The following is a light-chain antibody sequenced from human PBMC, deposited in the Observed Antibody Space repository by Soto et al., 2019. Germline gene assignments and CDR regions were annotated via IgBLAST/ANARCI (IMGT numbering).Light chain of an antibody. CDR1: QGISSY. V-gene: IGKV1-9*01. J-gene: IGKJ4*01. Sequence: DSQLTQSPSFLSASVGDRVTITCRASQGISSYLAWYQQKPGKAPKLLIYAASTLQSGVPSRFSGSGSGTEFTLTISSLQPEDFATYYCQQLNSYPRTYGGGTKVEI. CDR2: AAS. CDR3: QQLNSYPRT.